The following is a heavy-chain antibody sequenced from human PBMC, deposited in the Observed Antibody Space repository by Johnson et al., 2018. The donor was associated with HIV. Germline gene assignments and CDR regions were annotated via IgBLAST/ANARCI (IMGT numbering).Heavy chain of an antibody. CDR3: AKDGAVDAFDI. CDR2: ISSK. J-gene: IGHJ3*02. CDR1: GFTFSSYA. V-gene: IGHV3-64D*08. Sequence: VQLVESGGGLVQPGGSLRLSCAASGFTFSSYAMHWVRQAPGKGLEFVSAISSKNYADSVKGRFTISRDNSKTTLSLQMNSLRTEDTALYYCAKDGAVDAFDIWGQGTMVTVSS. D-gene: IGHD1-26*01.